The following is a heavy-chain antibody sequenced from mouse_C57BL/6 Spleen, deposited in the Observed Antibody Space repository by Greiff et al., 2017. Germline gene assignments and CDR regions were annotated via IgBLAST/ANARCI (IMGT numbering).Heavy chain of an antibody. CDR1: GYAFSSYW. J-gene: IGHJ2*01. V-gene: IGHV1-80*01. CDR3: ARLFYGSSLDY. Sequence: QVQLQQSGAELVKPGASVKISCKASGYAFSSYWMNWVKQRPGKGLEWIGQMYPGDGDTNYNGKFKGKATLTADKSSSTAYMQLSSLTSENSAVYFCARLFYGSSLDYWGQGTTLTVSS. CDR2: MYPGDGDT. D-gene: IGHD1-1*01.